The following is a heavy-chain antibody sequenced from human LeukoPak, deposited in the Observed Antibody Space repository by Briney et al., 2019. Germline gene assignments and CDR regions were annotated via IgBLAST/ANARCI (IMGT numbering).Heavy chain of an antibody. CDR3: AKELEWPDAFDI. J-gene: IGHJ3*02. CDR1: GFTFSSYG. CDR2: ISGSGGST. V-gene: IGHV3-23*01. D-gene: IGHD3-3*01. Sequence: PGGTLRLSCAASGFTFSSYGMSWVRQAPGKGLEWVSAISGSGGSTYYADSVRGRFTISRDNSKNTLYLQMNSLRAEDTAVYYCAKELEWPDAFDIWGQGTMVTVSS.